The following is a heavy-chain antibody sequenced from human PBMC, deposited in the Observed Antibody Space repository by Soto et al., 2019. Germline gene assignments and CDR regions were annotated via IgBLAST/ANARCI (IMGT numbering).Heavy chain of an antibody. D-gene: IGHD3-3*01. J-gene: IGHJ6*03. Sequence: ASVKVSCKASGYTFTSYGISWVRQAPGQGLEWMGWISAYNGNTNYAQKLQGRVTMTTDTSTSTAYMELRSLRSDDTAVYYCAREAPVLRFLGWLPLAYYYYYMDVWGKGTTVTVSS. CDR3: AREAPVLRFLGWLPLAYYYYYMDV. CDR2: ISAYNGNT. V-gene: IGHV1-18*01. CDR1: GYTFTSYG.